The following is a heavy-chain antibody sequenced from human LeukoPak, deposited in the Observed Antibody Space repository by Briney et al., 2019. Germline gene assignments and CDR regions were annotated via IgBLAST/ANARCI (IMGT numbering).Heavy chain of an antibody. CDR2: INPNSGGT. J-gene: IGHJ4*02. D-gene: IGHD6-19*01. Sequence: ASAKVSCKASGYTFTGYYMHWVRQAPGQGLEWMGWINPNSGGTNYAQKFQGRVTMTRDTSISTAYMELSRLRSDDTAVYYCARGRLRGWNFDYWGQGTLVTVSS. CDR1: GYTFTGYY. V-gene: IGHV1-2*02. CDR3: ARGRLRGWNFDY.